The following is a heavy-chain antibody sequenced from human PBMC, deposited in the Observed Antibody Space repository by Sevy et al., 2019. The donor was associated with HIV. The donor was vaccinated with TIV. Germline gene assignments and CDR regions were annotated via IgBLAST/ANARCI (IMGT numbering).Heavy chain of an antibody. Sequence: GGSLRLSCAASGFNINTYWMNWVRQAPGKGLEWLANIKYDGSEINYGDSVRGCFTNSKDNARNLVYLQMNSLRAEDTALYYCARAIVIEGSFWGQGTLVTISS. V-gene: IGHV3-7*01. D-gene: IGHD2-2*01. CDR2: IKYDGSEI. CDR1: GFNINTYW. J-gene: IGHJ4*02. CDR3: ARAIVIEGSF.